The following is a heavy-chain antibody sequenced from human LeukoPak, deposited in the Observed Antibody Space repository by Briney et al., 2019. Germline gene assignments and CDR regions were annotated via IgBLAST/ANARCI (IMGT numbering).Heavy chain of an antibody. J-gene: IGHJ4*02. Sequence: SETLSLTCAVYGGSFSDYWWTWIRQSPGKGLEWIGEVNHSGRTNYNPSLKSRVTISVDTSKNQFSLKLSSVTAADAAVYYCASGNYHGSGSYYMADYWGQGTLVTVSS. D-gene: IGHD3-10*01. CDR3: ASGNYHGSGSYYMADY. CDR2: VNHSGRT. CDR1: GGSFSDYW. V-gene: IGHV4-34*01.